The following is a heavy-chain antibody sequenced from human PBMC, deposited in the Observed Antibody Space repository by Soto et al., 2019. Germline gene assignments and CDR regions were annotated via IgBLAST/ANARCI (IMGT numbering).Heavy chain of an antibody. J-gene: IGHJ4*02. V-gene: IGHV1-46*01. CDR2: INPSGGST. CDR1: GYTFTSYY. Sequence: ASVKVSCKASGYTFTSYYMHWVRQAPGQGLEWMGIINPSGGSTSYAQKFQGRVTMTRDTSTSTVYMELSSLRSEDTAVYYCARVSPNVVGATAEDDYFDYWGQGTLVTV. CDR3: ARVSPNVVGATAEDDYFDY. D-gene: IGHD1-26*01.